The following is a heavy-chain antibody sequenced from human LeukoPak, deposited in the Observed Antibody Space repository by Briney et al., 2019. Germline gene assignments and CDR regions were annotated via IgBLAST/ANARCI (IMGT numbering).Heavy chain of an antibody. J-gene: IGHJ6*02. CDR2: LNRNRSCI. V-gene: IGHV3-21*01. D-gene: IGHD3-22*01. CDR3: ARDQVVTMIVVVPGLDV. CDR1: GFNFRRYR. Sequence: GELRLHCSASGFNFRRYRMNSVRPAPGKGLEWVSPLNRNRSCIYYADAVKGRFTIYRENANNSLYLEMNSLRAEDTAVDYCARDQVVTMIVVVPGLDVWGQGTTVTVFS.